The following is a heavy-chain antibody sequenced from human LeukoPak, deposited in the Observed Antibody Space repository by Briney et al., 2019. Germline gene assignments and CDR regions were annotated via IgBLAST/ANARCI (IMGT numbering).Heavy chain of an antibody. J-gene: IGHJ3*02. CDR3: ARDLSGNYYDSSGIGGDAFDI. Sequence: GGSLRLSCAASGFTFSSYWMSWVRQAPGKGLEWVANIKQDGSEKYYVDSVKGRFTISRDNAENSLYLQMNSLRAEDTAVYYCARDLSGNYYDSSGIGGDAFDIWGQGTMVTVSS. CDR1: GFTFSSYW. D-gene: IGHD3-22*01. V-gene: IGHV3-7*01. CDR2: IKQDGSEK.